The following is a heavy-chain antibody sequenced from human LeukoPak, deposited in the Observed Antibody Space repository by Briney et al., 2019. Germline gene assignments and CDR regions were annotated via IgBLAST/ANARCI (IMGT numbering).Heavy chain of an antibody. CDR2: IYHSGST. J-gene: IGHJ4*02. D-gene: IGHD6-19*01. CDR3: ASLRGGIAVAGTHY. Sequence: PSETLSLTCAVSGGSISSSNWWSWVRQPPGKGLEWIGEIYHSGSTNYNPSLKSRVTISVDKSKNQFSLKLSSVTAADTAVYYCASLRGGIAVAGTHYWGQGTLVTVSS. V-gene: IGHV4-4*02. CDR1: GGSISSSNW.